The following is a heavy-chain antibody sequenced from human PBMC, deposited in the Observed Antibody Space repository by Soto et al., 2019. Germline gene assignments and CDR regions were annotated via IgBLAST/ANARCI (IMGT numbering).Heavy chain of an antibody. J-gene: IGHJ4*02. CDR2: IIPIFGSA. V-gene: IGHV1-69*13. CDR1: GGTFSSFA. CDR3: ARASTNPGGKPKDH. Sequence: GASVKVSWKAAGGTFSSFAISWVRQAPGQGLQWMGGIIPIFGSAAYTQNFQGRVTITADESTTTAYMELSSLRSEDTAVYSCARASTNPGGKPKDHWGPGPLVTV. D-gene: IGHD2-15*01.